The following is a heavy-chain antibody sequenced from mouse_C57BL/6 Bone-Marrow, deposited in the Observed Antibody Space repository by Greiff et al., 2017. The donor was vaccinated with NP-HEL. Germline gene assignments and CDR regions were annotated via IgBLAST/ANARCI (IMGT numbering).Heavy chain of an antibody. CDR2: IYPGNSDT. CDR1: GYTFTSYW. J-gene: IGHJ4*01. D-gene: IGHD1-1*01. V-gene: IGHV1-5*01. Sequence: EVQLQQSGTVLARPGASVKMSCKTSGYTFTSYWMHWVKQRPGQGLEWIGAIYPGNSDTSYNQKFKGKAKLTAVTSASTAYMKLSSLTNENSAVYYCTRSYGSSYGYAMDYWGQGTSVTVSS. CDR3: TRSYGSSYGYAMDY.